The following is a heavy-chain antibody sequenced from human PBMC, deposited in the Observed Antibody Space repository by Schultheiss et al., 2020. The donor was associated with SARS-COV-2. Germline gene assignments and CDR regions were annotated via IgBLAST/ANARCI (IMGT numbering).Heavy chain of an antibody. V-gene: IGHV3-30*18. CDR2: ISYDGSNK. CDR3: AKGDIVATKGFCDY. D-gene: IGHD5-12*01. CDR1: GFTFSSYG. Sequence: GGSLRLSCAASGFTFSSYGMHWVRQAPGKGLEWVAVISYDGSNKYYADSVKGRFTISRDNSKNTLYLQMNSLRAEDTAVYYCAKGDIVATKGFCDYWGQGTLVTVSS. J-gene: IGHJ4*02.